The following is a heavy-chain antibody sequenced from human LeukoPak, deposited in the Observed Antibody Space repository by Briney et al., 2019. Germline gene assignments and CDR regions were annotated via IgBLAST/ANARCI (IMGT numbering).Heavy chain of an antibody. CDR2: INPNTGGT. CDR1: GYTFNDYY. J-gene: IGHJ4*02. V-gene: IGHV1-2*02. CDR3: ARDWGASTLVEY. Sequence: ATVKVSCKASGYTFNDYYIHWVRHTPEQGLEWMGWINPNTGGTNYGQKFQGRVTMTRDTSISTAYMELSRLRSDDTALYYCARDWGASTLVEYWGQGTLVTVSS. D-gene: IGHD2/OR15-2a*01.